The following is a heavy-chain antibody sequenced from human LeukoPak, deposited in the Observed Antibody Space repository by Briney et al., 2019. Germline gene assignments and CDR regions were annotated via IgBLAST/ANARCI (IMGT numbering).Heavy chain of an antibody. CDR1: GFTFSSYS. D-gene: IGHD6-6*01. V-gene: IGHV3-48*01. Sequence: PGGSLRLSCAASGFTFSSYSMNWVRQAPGKGLEWVSYISSSSSTIYYADSVKGRFTISRDNAKNSLYLQMNSLRAEDTAVYYCARARPPDYWGQRTLVTVSS. CDR2: ISSSSSTI. J-gene: IGHJ4*02. CDR3: ARARPPDY.